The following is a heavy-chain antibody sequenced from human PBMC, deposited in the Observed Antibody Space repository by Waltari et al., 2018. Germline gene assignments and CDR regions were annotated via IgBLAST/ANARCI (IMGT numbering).Heavy chain of an antibody. CDR2: IYYSGST. CDR1: GGSISSSSYY. Sequence: QLQLQESGTGLVKPSETLSLTCTVSGGSISSSSYYWGWIRQPPGKGLEWIGSIYYSGSTYYNPSLKSRVTISVDTSKNQFSLKLSSVTAADTAVYYCASVIRGYDWGYDYWGQGTLVTVSS. V-gene: IGHV4-39*01. D-gene: IGHD5-12*01. CDR3: ASVIRGYDWGYDY. J-gene: IGHJ4*02.